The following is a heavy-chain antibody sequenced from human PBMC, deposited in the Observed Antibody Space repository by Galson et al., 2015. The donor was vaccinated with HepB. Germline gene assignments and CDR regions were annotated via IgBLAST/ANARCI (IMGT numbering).Heavy chain of an antibody. CDR3: ARGGMATIGGPTFDY. D-gene: IGHD5-24*01. V-gene: IGHV3-30*02. Sequence: LRLSCAASGFIFSSYGMHWVRQAPGKGLEWVAAILYDGSNKNYADSVKGRFTISRDNSKNTLYLQMNSLRSDDTAVYYRARGGMATIGGPTFDYWGQGTLVTVSS. J-gene: IGHJ4*02. CDR2: ILYDGSNK. CDR1: GFIFSSYG.